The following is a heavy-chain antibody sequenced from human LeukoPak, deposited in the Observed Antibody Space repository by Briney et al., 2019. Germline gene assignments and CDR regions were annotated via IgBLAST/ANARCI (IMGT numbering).Heavy chain of an antibody. Sequence: GGSLRLSCAASGFTFSSCAMSWVRQAPGKGLEWVSAISGSGGSTYYADSVKGRFTISRDNSKNTLYLQMNSLRAEDTAVYYCARGVAAAGTPYWGQGTLVTVSS. CDR2: ISGSGGST. CDR1: GFTFSSCA. J-gene: IGHJ4*02. CDR3: ARGVAAAGTPY. V-gene: IGHV3-23*01. D-gene: IGHD6-13*01.